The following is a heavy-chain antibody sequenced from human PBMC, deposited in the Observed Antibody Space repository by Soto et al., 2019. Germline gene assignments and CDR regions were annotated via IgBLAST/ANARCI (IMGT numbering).Heavy chain of an antibody. D-gene: IGHD6-19*01. CDR3: ARTSIAVAGTYYYYGMDV. CDR1: GGTFSSYA. J-gene: IGHJ6*02. Sequence: SVKVSCKASGGTFSSYAISWVRQAPGQGLEWMGGIIPIFGTANYAQKFQGRVTITADKSTSTAYMELSSLRSEDTAVYYCARTSIAVAGTYYYYGMDVWGPGTTVTVSS. CDR2: IIPIFGTA. V-gene: IGHV1-69*06.